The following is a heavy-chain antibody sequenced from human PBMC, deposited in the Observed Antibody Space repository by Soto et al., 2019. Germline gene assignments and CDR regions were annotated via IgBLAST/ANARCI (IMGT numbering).Heavy chain of an antibody. D-gene: IGHD1-1*01. V-gene: IGHV1-24*01. Sequence: QVQLVQSGAEVKKPGASVKVSCKVSGYTLTELSMHWVRQAPGKGLEWMGGFDPEHFKTVYAQNFQGRVTMTKDTSTDTAYMELSSLRSDDTALYFCATVSTTGYYFYGLDVWGQGTSVTVSS. CDR1: GYTLTELS. CDR2: FDPEHFKT. J-gene: IGHJ6*02. CDR3: ATVSTTGYYFYGLDV.